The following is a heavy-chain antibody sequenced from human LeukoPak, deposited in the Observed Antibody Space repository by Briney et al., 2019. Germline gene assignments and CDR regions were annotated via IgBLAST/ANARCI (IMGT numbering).Heavy chain of an antibody. V-gene: IGHV1-2*02. CDR2: INPNSGGT. D-gene: IGHD1-26*01. CDR3: ASALTSYSGNYYFDY. Sequence: ASVKVSCKASGYTFTGYYMHWVRQAPGQGLEWMGWINPNSGGTNYAQKFQGRVTMTRDTSISTAYMELSSLRSDDTAVYYCASALTSYSGNYYFDYWGQGTLVTVSS. J-gene: IGHJ4*02. CDR1: GYTFTGYY.